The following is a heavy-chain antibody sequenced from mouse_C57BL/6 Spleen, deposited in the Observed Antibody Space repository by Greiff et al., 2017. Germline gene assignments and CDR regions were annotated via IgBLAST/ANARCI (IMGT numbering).Heavy chain of an antibody. CDR3: ARSGSYYYGSSYDY. CDR1: GYAFSSSW. V-gene: IGHV1-82*01. J-gene: IGHJ2*01. Sequence: VQLQQSGPELVKPGASVKISCKASGYAFSSSWMNWVKQRPGKGLEWIGRIYPGDGDTNYNGKFKGKATLTADTSSSTAYMQLSSLTSEDSAVYFCARSGSYYYGSSYDYWGQGTTRTVSS. CDR2: IYPGDGDT. D-gene: IGHD1-1*01.